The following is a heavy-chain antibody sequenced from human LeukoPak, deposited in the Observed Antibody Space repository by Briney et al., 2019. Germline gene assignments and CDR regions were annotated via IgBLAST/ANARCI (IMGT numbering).Heavy chain of an antibody. Sequence: GGSLRLSCAASGFTFSSYAMSWVRQAPGKGLEWVSAISGSGGSTYYADSVKGRFTISRDNSKNTLYLQMNSLRAEDTAVYYCAKSPTLYGSGSYFDYWGQGTLVTVSS. V-gene: IGHV3-23*01. CDR3: AKSPTLYGSGSYFDY. CDR1: GFTFSSYA. J-gene: IGHJ4*02. CDR2: ISGSGGST. D-gene: IGHD3-10*01.